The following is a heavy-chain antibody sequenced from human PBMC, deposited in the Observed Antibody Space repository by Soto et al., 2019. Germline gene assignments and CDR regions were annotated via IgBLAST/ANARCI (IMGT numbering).Heavy chain of an antibody. CDR1: GGSISSSSYY. CDR3: ARHGAVRTGYYYYGMDA. V-gene: IGHV4-39*01. Sequence: SETLSLTCTVSGGSISSSSYYWGWIRQPPGKGLEWIGSIYYSGSTYYNPSLKSRVTISVDTSKNQFSLKLSSVTAADTAVYYCARHGAVRTGYYYYGMDAWGQGTTVTVSS. J-gene: IGHJ6*02. CDR2: IYYSGST. D-gene: IGHD4-17*01.